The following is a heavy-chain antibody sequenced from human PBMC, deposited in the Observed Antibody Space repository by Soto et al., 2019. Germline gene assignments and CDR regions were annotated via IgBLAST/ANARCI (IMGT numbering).Heavy chain of an antibody. D-gene: IGHD6-6*01. V-gene: IGHV1-69*12. J-gene: IGHJ6*02. CDR3: ARHSSSTNYYYYGMDV. CDR1: GGTFSSYA. Sequence: QVQLVQSGAEVKKPGSSVKVSCKASGGTFSSYAISWVRQAPGQGLEWMGGIIPMFGTADYAQRFQGRVTITADESTSPTYMERSSLRSEDTAVYYCARHSSSTNYYYYGMDVWGQGTTVTVSS. CDR2: IIPMFGTA.